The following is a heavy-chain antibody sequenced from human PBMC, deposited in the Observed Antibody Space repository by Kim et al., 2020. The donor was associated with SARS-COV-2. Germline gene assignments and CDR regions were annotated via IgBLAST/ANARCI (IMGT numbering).Heavy chain of an antibody. Sequence: DPRYSPSFQGQVTLSVDKSITTAYVQWSSLRASDTAIYYCARQGLSITLDYWGQGTLVTVSS. V-gene: IGHV5-51*01. J-gene: IGHJ4*02. D-gene: IGHD2-2*01. CDR3: ARQGLSITLDY. CDR2: DP.